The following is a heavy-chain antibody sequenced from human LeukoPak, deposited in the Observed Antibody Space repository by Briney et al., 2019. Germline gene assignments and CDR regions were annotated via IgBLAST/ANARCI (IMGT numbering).Heavy chain of an antibody. CDR2: INHSGST. J-gene: IGHJ4*02. CDR3: ARGSDSSGYCYYFDY. D-gene: IGHD3-22*01. CDR1: GGSFSGYY. Sequence: SETLSLTCAVYGGSFSGYYWSWIRQPPGKGLEWIGEINHSGSTSYNPSLKSRVTISVDTSKNQFSLKLSSVTAADTAVYYCARGSDSSGYCYYFDYWGQGTLVTVSS. V-gene: IGHV4-34*01.